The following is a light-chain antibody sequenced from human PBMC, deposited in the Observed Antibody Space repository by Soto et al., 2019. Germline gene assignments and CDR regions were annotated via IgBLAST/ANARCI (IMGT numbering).Light chain of an antibody. Sequence: DIQMTQSPSSLSASIGDKVTITYRANQSNSSYLNWYQQKPGKAPKLLIYAASSLQSEDPSKLSGCGFGIDFTLTISSLQPEDFATYYCQQSYSTPITFGQGTRLEIK. CDR1: QSNSSY. CDR2: AAS. V-gene: IGKV1-39*01. CDR3: QQSYSTPIT. J-gene: IGKJ5*01.